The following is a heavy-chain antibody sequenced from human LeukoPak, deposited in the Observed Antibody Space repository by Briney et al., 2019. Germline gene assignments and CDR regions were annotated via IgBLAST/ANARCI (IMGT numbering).Heavy chain of an antibody. CDR1: GYNFAHDW. Sequence: GESLKISCKGSGYNFAHDWIGWVRQMPGKGLEWMGIIFPDDSDTIYSPSFQGHVTISADKSISTAYLQWSSLKASDTAMYYCARLGSRHGYNWGDLWGQGTLVPVSS. D-gene: IGHD5-24*01. CDR3: ARLGSRHGYNWGDL. V-gene: IGHV5-51*01. J-gene: IGHJ5*02. CDR2: IFPDDSDT.